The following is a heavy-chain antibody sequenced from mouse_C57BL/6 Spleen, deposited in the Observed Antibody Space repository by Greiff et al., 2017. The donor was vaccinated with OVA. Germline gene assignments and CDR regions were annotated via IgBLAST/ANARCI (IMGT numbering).Heavy chain of an antibody. V-gene: IGHV1-64*01. J-gene: IGHJ2*01. CDR2: IHPNSGST. CDR3: ARGGFITTVVEGY. Sequence: VQLQQPGAELVKPGASVKLSCKASGYTFTSYWMHWVKQRPGQGLEWIGMIHPNSGSTNYNEKFKSKATLTVDKSSSTAYMQLSSLTSEDSAVYYCARGGFITTVVEGYWGQGTTLTVSS. CDR1: GYTFTSYW. D-gene: IGHD1-1*01.